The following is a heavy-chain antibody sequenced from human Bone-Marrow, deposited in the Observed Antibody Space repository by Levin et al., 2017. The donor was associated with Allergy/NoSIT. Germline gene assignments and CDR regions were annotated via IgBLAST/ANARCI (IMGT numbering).Heavy chain of an antibody. CDR3: ARGLYGHDAFDI. Sequence: GESLKISCKASGYTFTGYYMHWVRQAPGQGLEWMGRINPNSGGTNYAQKFQGRVTMTRDTSISTAYMELSRLRSDDTAVYYCARGLYGHDAFDIWGQGTMVTVSS. CDR2: INPNSGGT. J-gene: IGHJ3*02. CDR1: GYTFTGYY. V-gene: IGHV1-2*06. D-gene: IGHD2-2*02.